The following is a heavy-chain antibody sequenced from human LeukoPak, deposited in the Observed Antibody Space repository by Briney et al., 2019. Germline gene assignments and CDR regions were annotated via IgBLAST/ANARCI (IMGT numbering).Heavy chain of an antibody. CDR2: IFPSGGEI. J-gene: IGHJ4*02. Sequence: GGSLRLSCAASGFTFSTFAMIWVRQPPGKGLEWVSSIFPSGGEIHYADSVRGRFTISRDNSKNTLYLQMNSLRAEDTAVYYCAKGPYAGTFSGFDYWGQGTLVTVSS. CDR1: GFTFSTFA. D-gene: IGHD6-13*01. CDR3: AKGPYAGTFSGFDY. V-gene: IGHV3-23*01.